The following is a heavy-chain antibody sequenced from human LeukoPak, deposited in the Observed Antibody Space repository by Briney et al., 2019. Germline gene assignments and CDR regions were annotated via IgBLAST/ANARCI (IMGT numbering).Heavy chain of an antibody. CDR2: IRTTSYGGTT. CDR1: GFTFGDYA. V-gene: IGHV3-49*04. J-gene: IGHJ4*02. CDR3: TRDPQIDY. Sequence: GSLRLSCAGSGFTFGDYAMSWVRQAPGKGLEWIGFIRTTSYGGTTEYAASVKGRFTISRDDSKSIAYLQMNSLKTEDTAVYYCTRDPQIDYWGQGTLVTVSS.